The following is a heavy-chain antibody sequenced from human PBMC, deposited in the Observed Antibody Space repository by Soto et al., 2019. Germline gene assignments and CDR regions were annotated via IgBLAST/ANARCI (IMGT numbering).Heavy chain of an antibody. CDR2: IYFSGST. Sequence: QLQLQESGPGLVKASETLSLSCTVSGGSISSSSYYWGWIRQPPGKGLEWIGSIYFSGSTHYNVCLPSRVTISVDTSRHQFSLKLGSWPATDTAVYYCARHVRGWQLMLDNWGQGSLVTVSS. CDR3: ARHVRGWQLMLDN. D-gene: IGHD6-13*01. V-gene: IGHV4-39*01. CDR1: GGSISSSSYY. J-gene: IGHJ4*02.